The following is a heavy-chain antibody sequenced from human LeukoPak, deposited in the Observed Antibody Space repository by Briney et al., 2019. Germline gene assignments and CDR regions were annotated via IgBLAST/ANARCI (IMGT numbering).Heavy chain of an antibody. V-gene: IGHV3-23*01. D-gene: IGHD5-24*01. Sequence: GRSLRLSCAASGFTFDDYAMHWVRQAPGKGLEWVSAISGSGGSTYYADSVKGRFTISRDNSKNTLYLQMNSLRAEDTAVYYCAKLRVIEDQGPFDYWGQGTLVTVSS. J-gene: IGHJ4*02. CDR1: GFTFDDYA. CDR2: ISGSGGST. CDR3: AKLRVIEDQGPFDY.